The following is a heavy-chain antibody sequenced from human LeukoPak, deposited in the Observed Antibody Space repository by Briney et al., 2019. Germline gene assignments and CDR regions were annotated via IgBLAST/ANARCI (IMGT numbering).Heavy chain of an antibody. V-gene: IGHV4-61*08. D-gene: IGHD5-18*01. CDR1: GDSIGSADYY. CDR3: ATHGSGYNYKQDY. J-gene: IGHJ4*02. CDR2: IYSSGST. Sequence: SQTLSLTCTVSGDSIGSADYYWTWIRQPPGKGLELVGFIYSSGSTNYNPSLKSRVTISVDTSKNQFSLKLSSVTAADTAVYYCATHGSGYNYKQDYWGQGTLVTVSS.